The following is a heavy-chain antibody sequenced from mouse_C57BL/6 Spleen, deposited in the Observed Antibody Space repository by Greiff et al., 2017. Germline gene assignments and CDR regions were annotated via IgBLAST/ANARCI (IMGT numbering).Heavy chain of an antibody. CDR3: ARGEDLLRLRGWYFDV. CDR1: GYSFTGYY. Sequence: EVQLQQSGPELVKPGASVKISCKASGYSFTGYYMNWVKQSPEKSLEWIGEITPSTGGTTYNQKFKAKATLTVDKSSSTAYMQLKRLKSEDSAVYYCARGEDLLRLRGWYFDVWGTGTTVTVSS. V-gene: IGHV1-42*01. CDR2: ITPSTGGT. J-gene: IGHJ1*03. D-gene: IGHD2-2*01.